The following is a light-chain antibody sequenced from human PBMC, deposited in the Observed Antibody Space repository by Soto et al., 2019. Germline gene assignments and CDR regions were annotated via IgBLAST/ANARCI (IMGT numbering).Light chain of an antibody. CDR1: QSVSSSY. CDR2: GAS. CDR3: QQYDNTPPFT. V-gene: IGKV3-20*01. J-gene: IGKJ3*01. Sequence: EIVLTQSPGTLSLSPGERATLSCRASQSVSSSYLAWYQQKPGQAPRLLIYGASTRATGIPDRFSGSGFGTDFTLTISRLEPEDFAVYYCQQYDNTPPFTFGPGTKVDIK.